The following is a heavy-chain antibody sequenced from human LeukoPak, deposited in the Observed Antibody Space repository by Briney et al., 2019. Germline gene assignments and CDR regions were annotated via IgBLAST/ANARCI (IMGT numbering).Heavy chain of an antibody. CDR2: IKQDGSEK. J-gene: IGHJ4*02. V-gene: IGHV3-7*03. D-gene: IGHD3-3*01. CDR3: ARITKRSRFLEWLLYERGPFDY. Sequence: GGSLRLSCAASGFTVSSNYMSWVRQAPGKGLEWVANIKQDGSEKYYVDSVKGRFTISRDNAKNSLYLQMNSLRAEDTAVYYCARITKRSRFLEWLLYERGPFDYWGQGTLVTVSS. CDR1: GFTVSSNY.